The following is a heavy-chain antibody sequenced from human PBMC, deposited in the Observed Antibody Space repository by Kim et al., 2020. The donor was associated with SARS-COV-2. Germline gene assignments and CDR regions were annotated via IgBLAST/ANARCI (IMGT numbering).Heavy chain of an antibody. V-gene: IGHV3-30*18. CDR3: AKEGPAGAFDI. CDR1: GFTFSSYG. CDR2: ISYDGSNK. D-gene: IGHD6-13*01. Sequence: LSLTCAASGFTFSSYGMHWVRQAPGKGLEWVAVISYDGSNKYYADSVNGRFTISRDNSKNTLYLQMNSLRAEDTAVYYCAKEGPAGAFDIWGQGTMVTVSS. J-gene: IGHJ3*02.